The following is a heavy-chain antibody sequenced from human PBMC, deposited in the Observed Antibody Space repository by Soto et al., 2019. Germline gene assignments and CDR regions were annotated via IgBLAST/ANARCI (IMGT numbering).Heavy chain of an antibody. Sequence: ASVKVSCKASGFTFTSSAVQWVRQARGQRLERIGWIVVGSGNTNYAQKFQERVTITRDMSTSTAYMELSSLRSEDTAVYYCAAFATTGDAFDVWGQGTMVTVSS. D-gene: IGHD4-17*01. CDR2: IVVGSGNT. J-gene: IGHJ3*01. CDR1: GFTFTSSA. CDR3: AAFATTGDAFDV. V-gene: IGHV1-58*01.